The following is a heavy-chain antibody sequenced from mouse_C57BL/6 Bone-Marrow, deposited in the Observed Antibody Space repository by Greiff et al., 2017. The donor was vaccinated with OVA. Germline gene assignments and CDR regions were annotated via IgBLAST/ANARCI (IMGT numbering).Heavy chain of an antibody. D-gene: IGHD3-2*02. Sequence: LQQSGAELVRPGSSVKLSCKDSYFAFMASAMHWVKPRPGHGLEWIGSFTMYSDATEYSDNFKGQGTLTANTSSSTAYMELSSITSEDSAVYYWARGTGSSGYGFDYWGQGTTLTVSS. J-gene: IGHJ2*01. V-gene: IGHV1-49*01. CDR3: ARGTGSSGYGFDY. CDR2: FTMYSDAT. CDR1: YFAFMASA.